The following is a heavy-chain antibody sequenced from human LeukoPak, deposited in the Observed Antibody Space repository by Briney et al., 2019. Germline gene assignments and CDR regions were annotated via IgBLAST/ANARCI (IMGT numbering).Heavy chain of an antibody. CDR2: GGSGGST. V-gene: IGHV3-23*01. CDR3: ARDSVPWNDYGKSYYGMDV. D-gene: IGHD4-17*01. J-gene: IGHJ6*02. Sequence: GGSLRLSCAASGFIFSNYAMTWVRQAPGKGLERVSYGGSGGSTYYADSVKGRFTISRDNSKNTLYLQMNSLRAEDTAVYYCARDSVPWNDYGKSYYGMDVWGQGTTVTVSS. CDR1: GFIFSNYA.